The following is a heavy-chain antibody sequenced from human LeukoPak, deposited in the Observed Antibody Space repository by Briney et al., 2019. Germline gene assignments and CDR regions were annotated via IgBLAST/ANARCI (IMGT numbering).Heavy chain of an antibody. D-gene: IGHD1-26*01. Sequence: GGSLRLSCAASGFTFSSYSMNWVRQAPGKGLEWVSSISSSSSYIYYADSVKGRFTISRDNAKNPLYLQMNSLRAEDTAVYYCARDGRRIVGATDFDYWGQGTLVTVSS. CDR2: ISSSSSYI. CDR1: GFTFSSYS. J-gene: IGHJ4*02. V-gene: IGHV3-21*01. CDR3: ARDGRRIVGATDFDY.